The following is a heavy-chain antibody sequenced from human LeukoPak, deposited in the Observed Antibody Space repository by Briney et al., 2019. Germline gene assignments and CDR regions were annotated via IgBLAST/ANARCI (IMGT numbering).Heavy chain of an antibody. CDR2: MNPNSGNT. V-gene: IGHV1-8*01. CDR3: AIRTHVDIVATLGERVKKGLDY. J-gene: IGHJ4*02. CDR1: GYTFTSYD. D-gene: IGHD5-12*01. Sequence: ASVKVSCKASGYTFTSYDINWLRQATEQRLEWMGWMNPNSGNTGYAQKFQGRVTMTRNTSMSTAYMELSSLRSEDTAVYYCAIRTHVDIVATLGERVKKGLDYWGQGTPVTVSS.